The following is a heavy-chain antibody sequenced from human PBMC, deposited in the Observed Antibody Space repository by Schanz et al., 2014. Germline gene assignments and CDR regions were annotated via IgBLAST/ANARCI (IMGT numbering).Heavy chain of an antibody. J-gene: IGHJ5*02. CDR1: GGSISSYY. CDR3: ARDRRRYCSTASCLHDNWFDP. Sequence: QVQLQESGPGLVKPSETLSLTCTVSGGSISSYYWSWIRQPAGKGLEWIGRIYTSGSTNYNPSLKSRVTMSVDTSKNQFSLKLSSVTAADTAVYYCARDRRRYCSTASCLHDNWFDPWGQGTLVIVSS. V-gene: IGHV4-4*07. D-gene: IGHD2-2*01. CDR2: IYTSGST.